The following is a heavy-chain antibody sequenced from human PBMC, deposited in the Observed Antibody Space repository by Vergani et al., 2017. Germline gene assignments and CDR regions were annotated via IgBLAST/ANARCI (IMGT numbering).Heavy chain of an antibody. CDR1: GFTFDDYA. CDR3: AKEFGDCSSTSCPHYYYYGMDV. D-gene: IGHD2-2*01. CDR2: ISWNSGSI. J-gene: IGHJ6*02. Sequence: EVQLVESGGGLVQPGRSLRLSCAASGFTFDDYAMHWVRQAPGKGLEWVSGISWNSGSIGYADSVKGRFTISRDNSKNTLYLQMNSLRAEDTAVYYCAKEFGDCSSTSCPHYYYYGMDVWGQGTTVTVSS. V-gene: IGHV3-9*01.